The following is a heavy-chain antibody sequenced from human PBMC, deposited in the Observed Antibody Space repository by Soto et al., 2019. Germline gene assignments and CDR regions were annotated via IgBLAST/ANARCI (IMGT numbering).Heavy chain of an antibody. CDR2: IKSKTDGGTA. V-gene: IGHV3-15*01. J-gene: IGHJ4*02. CDR3: TTAIYYDILTGYHNVAY. CDR1: GFNLSHPW. D-gene: IGHD3-9*01. Sequence: LRLSCVASGFNLSHPWMTWVRQAAGKGLEWVGRIKSKTDGGTAGYAAPVKGRATISRDDSKNTVYLQMNSLKTEDTAVYYCTTAIYYDILTGYHNVAYWGQGALVTVYS.